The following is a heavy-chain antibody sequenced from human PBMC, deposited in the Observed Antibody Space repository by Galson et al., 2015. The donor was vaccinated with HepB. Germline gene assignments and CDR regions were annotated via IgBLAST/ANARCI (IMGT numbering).Heavy chain of an antibody. CDR1: GGTFSRYA. D-gene: IGHD5-12*01. CDR3: ARVGYSGYDLGHFDY. CDR2: IIPIFGTA. V-gene: IGHV1-69*13. J-gene: IGHJ4*02. Sequence: SVKVSCKASGGTFSRYAISWVRQAPGQGLEWMGGIIPIFGTANYAQKFQGRVTITADESTSTAYMELSSLRSEDTAVYYCARVGYSGYDLGHFDYWGQGTLVTVSS.